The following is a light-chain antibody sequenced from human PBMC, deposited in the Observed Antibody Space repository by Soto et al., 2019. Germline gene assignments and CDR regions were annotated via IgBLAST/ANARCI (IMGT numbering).Light chain of an antibody. J-gene: IGKJ4*01. Sequence: DIVMTPSPLSLAVTPGEPASISCRSSQSLLQSGGYNRLAWYLQQQGQSPQLLIHLGSIRASGVPDRLSGSGSGTTFTLEISRVEAEDVLIYFCMQALQTPLTFGGGPKVELK. CDR3: MQALQTPLT. CDR1: QSLLQSGGYNR. V-gene: IGKV2-28*01. CDR2: LGS.